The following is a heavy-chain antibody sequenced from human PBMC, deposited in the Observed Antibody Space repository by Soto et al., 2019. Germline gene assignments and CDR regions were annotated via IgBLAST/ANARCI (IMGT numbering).Heavy chain of an antibody. CDR1: GGSIRAGGYY. J-gene: IGHJ6*01. CDR3: AXLDSSGWTNSYYYALDV. CDR2: IYFSGIA. V-gene: IGHV4-31*03. Sequence: PSGTLSLTCTVSGGSIRAGGYYWSWSRQCPGKSVEWIGLIYFSGIAYYDPSLKSRISISVDTSKTQFSLKLTSVTDADTAVYYCAXLDSSGWTNSYYYALDVWGQGTTVTVSS. D-gene: IGHD6-19*01.